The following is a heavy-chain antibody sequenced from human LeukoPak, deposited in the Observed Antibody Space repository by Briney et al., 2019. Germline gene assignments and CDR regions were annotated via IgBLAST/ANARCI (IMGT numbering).Heavy chain of an antibody. J-gene: IGHJ5*02. CDR2: FDPEDGET. CDR3: ATAPSGWYGGWFDP. V-gene: IGHV1-24*01. D-gene: IGHD6-19*01. CDR1: GYTLTELS. Sequence: GASVKVSCKVSGYTLTELSMHWVRQAPGKGLEWMGGFDPEDGETIYAQKFQGRVTMTEDTSTDTAYMGLSSLRSEDTAVYYCATAPSGWYGGWFDPWGQGTLVTVSS.